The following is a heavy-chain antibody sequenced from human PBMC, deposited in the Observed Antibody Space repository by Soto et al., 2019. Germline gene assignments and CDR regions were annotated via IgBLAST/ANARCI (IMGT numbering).Heavy chain of an antibody. CDR3: VHTLRWLYFDF. Sequence: QITLKESAPTLVKPTQTLTLTCTFSGFSLSTSGEGVGWIRQPPGMGSECVFPIYWDHSEGYSPSLKNRLTITKDTSKNQVVLTLTNMDPVNTATYFCVHTLRWLYFDFCGRGTLVTVSS. V-gene: IGHV2-5*02. J-gene: IGHJ2*01. CDR1: GFSLSTSGEG. CDR2: IYWDHSE. D-gene: IGHD5-18*01.